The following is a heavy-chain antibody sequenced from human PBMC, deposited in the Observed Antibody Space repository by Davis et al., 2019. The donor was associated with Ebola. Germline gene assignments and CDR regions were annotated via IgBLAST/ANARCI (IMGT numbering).Heavy chain of an antibody. Sequence: KVSCKGSGYSFTSYWISWVRQMPGKGLEWMGRIDPSDSYTNYSPSFQGHVTISADKSISTAYLQWSSRKASDTAMYYCARHKGGYSYGYFDYWGQGTLVTVSS. CDR1: GYSFTSYW. V-gene: IGHV5-10-1*01. CDR3: ARHKGGYSYGYFDY. CDR2: IDPSDSYT. J-gene: IGHJ4*02. D-gene: IGHD5-18*01.